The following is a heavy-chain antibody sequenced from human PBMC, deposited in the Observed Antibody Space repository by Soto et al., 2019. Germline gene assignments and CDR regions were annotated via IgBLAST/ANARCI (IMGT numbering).Heavy chain of an antibody. Sequence: SQTLSLTCAISGDSVSSNSAACNWIRQSPSRGLEWLGRTYYRSKWYNDYAVSVKSRITINPDTSKNQLSLQLNSVTPEDTAVYYCARVLDYYDSSGYYHHYFDYWGQGTLVTVSS. CDR1: GDSVSSNSAA. CDR3: ARVLDYYDSSGYYHHYFDY. V-gene: IGHV6-1*01. J-gene: IGHJ4*02. CDR2: TYYRSKWYN. D-gene: IGHD3-22*01.